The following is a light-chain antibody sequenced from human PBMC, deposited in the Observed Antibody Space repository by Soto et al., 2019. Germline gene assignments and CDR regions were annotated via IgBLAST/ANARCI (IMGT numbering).Light chain of an antibody. CDR3: QQYGSSGT. J-gene: IGKJ1*01. CDR2: GAS. CDR1: QTVSPSF. Sequence: EIVLTQSPGTLSLSPGERATLSCRASQTVSPSFLAWYQQKPGQAPRLLIYGASTRATGIPARFSGSGSGTEFTLTISRLEPEDFAVYYCQQYGSSGTFGQGTKVDIK. V-gene: IGKV3-20*01.